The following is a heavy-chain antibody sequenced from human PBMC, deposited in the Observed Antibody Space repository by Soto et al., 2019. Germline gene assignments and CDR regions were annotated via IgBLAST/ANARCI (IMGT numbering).Heavy chain of an antibody. Sequence: SETLSLTCAVYGGSFSGYYWSWIRQPPGKGLEWIGEINHSGSTNYNPSLKSRVTISVDTSKNQFSLKLSSVTAADTAVYYCARSPPRTPYCSGGSCYSPRNWFDPWGQGTLVTVSS. CDR1: GGSFSGYY. D-gene: IGHD2-15*01. V-gene: IGHV4-34*01. CDR3: ARSPPRTPYCSGGSCYSPRNWFDP. CDR2: INHSGST. J-gene: IGHJ5*02.